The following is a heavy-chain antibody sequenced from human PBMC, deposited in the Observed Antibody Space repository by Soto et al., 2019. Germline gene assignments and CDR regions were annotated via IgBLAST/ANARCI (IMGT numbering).Heavy chain of an antibody. CDR1: GYTFTSYD. Sequence: ASVKVSCKASGYTFTSYDINWVRQATGQGLEWMGWMNPNSGNTGYAQKFQGRATMTRNTSISTAYMELSSLRSEDTAVYYCARGNFDWLFDDAFDIWGQGTMVTVSS. CDR2: MNPNSGNT. J-gene: IGHJ3*02. CDR3: ARGNFDWLFDDAFDI. D-gene: IGHD3-9*01. V-gene: IGHV1-8*01.